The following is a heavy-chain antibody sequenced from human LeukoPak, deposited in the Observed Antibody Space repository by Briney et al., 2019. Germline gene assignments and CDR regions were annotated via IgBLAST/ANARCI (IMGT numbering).Heavy chain of an antibody. V-gene: IGHV4-39*01. CDR3: ARLFSRGWPYYYGLGA. CDR1: GGSIDSSGSY. CDR2: VYYGGDA. Sequence: PSETLSLTCTVSGGSIDSSGSYWGWIRQPPGKGLEWIGCVYYGGDAYYNPSLKSRVTISADLSKNQFSLSLISVTAADTALYYCARLFSRGWPYYYGLGAWGQGTTVIVSS. D-gene: IGHD6-19*01. J-gene: IGHJ6*02.